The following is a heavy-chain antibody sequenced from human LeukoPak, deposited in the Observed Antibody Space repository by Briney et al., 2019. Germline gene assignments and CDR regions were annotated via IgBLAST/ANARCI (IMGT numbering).Heavy chain of an antibody. Sequence: GGSLRLSCAASGFTFSSYEMNWVRQAPGKGLEWVSYISSSGSTIYYADSVKGRFTISRDNAKNSLYLQMNSLRAEDTAVYYCARELGGHGSGSYAHYYYMDVWGKGTTVTISS. J-gene: IGHJ6*03. V-gene: IGHV3-48*03. CDR3: ARELGGHGSGSYAHYYYMDV. D-gene: IGHD3-10*01. CDR2: ISSSGSTI. CDR1: GFTFSSYE.